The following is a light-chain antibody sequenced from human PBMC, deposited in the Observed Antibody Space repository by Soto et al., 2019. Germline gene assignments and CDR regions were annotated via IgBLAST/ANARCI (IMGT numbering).Light chain of an antibody. Sequence: QSALTQPASVSGSPGQSITISCTGTSSDVGGYNYVSWYQQHPDKAPKLMIYVVSKRPSGVSNRFSGSKSGNTASLTISGLQAEDEADYYCSSYTSSDTPYVVGTGTKLTVL. CDR3: SSYTSSDTPYV. V-gene: IGLV2-14*01. CDR1: SSDVGGYNY. CDR2: VVS. J-gene: IGLJ1*01.